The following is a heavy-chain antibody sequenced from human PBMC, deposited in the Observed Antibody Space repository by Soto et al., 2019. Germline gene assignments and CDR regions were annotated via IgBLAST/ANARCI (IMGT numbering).Heavy chain of an antibody. Sequence: QMQLVQSGPEVKKPGTSVKVSCKASGFTFTSSAMHWVRQARGQRLEWIGWIVVGSGNTNYAQKFQERVTITRDMATSTAYMELSSLRAEDTAVYYCAAVITGPYYYYGMDVWGQGTTVTVSS. CDR1: GFTFTSSA. J-gene: IGHJ6*02. V-gene: IGHV1-58*02. D-gene: IGHD1-20*01. CDR3: AAVITGPYYYYGMDV. CDR2: IVVGSGNT.